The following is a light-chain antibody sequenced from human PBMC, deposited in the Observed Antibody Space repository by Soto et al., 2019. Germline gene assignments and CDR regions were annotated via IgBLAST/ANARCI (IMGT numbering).Light chain of an antibody. J-gene: IGLJ1*01. CDR3: SSYTSSSTLDYV. CDR2: EVT. V-gene: IGLV2-14*01. CDR1: SSDVGGYNY. Sequence: QSALTQPASVSGSPGQSITISCTGTSSDVGGYNYVSWYQHHPGKAPKLMIYEVTNRPSGVSSRFSGSKSGNRASLTISGLPAEDEADYYCSSYTSSSTLDYVFGTGTKVTVL.